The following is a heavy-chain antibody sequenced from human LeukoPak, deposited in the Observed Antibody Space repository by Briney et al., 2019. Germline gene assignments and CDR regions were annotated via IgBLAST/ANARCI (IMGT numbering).Heavy chain of an antibody. V-gene: IGHV4-4*02. Sequence: PSETLSLTCAVSGVSITSHPWNWVRQPPGKGLEWIGEMYNSGTGTYKPSLKSRVTISVDKSKNQFSLKLSSVTAADTAVYYCARGGQDSYGYSSWFDPWGQGTLVTVSS. J-gene: IGHJ5*02. CDR2: MYNSGTG. CDR3: ARGGQDSYGYSSWFDP. D-gene: IGHD5-18*01. CDR1: GVSITSHPW.